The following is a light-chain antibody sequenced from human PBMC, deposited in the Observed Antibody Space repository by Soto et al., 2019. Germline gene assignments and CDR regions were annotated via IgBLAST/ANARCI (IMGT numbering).Light chain of an antibody. V-gene: IGLV2-23*02. J-gene: IGLJ1*01. Sequence: QSALTQPASVSGSPGQSITISCTGTSSDVGSYNLVSWYQQHPGKAPKLMIYEVSKRPSGGSNRFSGSKSGNTASLTISGLQDEDEADYYCCSYAGSSTFYVFGTGTKVTVL. CDR1: SSDVGSYNL. CDR2: EVS. CDR3: CSYAGSSTFYV.